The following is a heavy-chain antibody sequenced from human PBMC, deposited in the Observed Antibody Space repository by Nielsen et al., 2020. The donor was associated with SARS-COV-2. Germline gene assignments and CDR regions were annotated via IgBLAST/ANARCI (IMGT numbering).Heavy chain of an antibody. V-gene: IGHV3-23*01. CDR3: AREFALRDTAYFDY. J-gene: IGHJ4*02. CDR1: GFTFSSYA. Sequence: GGSLRLSCAASGFTFSSYAMSWVRQAPGKGLEWVSAISGSGGSTYYADSVKGRFTISGDNSKNTLYLQMNSLRAEDTAVYYCAREFALRDTAYFDYWGQGTLVTVSS. CDR2: ISGSGGST. D-gene: IGHD5-18*01.